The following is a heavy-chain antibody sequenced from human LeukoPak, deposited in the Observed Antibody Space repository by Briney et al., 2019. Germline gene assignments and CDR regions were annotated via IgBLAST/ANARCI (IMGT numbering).Heavy chain of an antibody. J-gene: IGHJ6*02. V-gene: IGHV1-8*01. Sequence: ASVKVSCKASGYTFTSYDINWVRQATGQGLEWMGWMNPNSGNTGYAQKFQGRVTMTRNTSISTAYMELSSLRSEDTAVYYCAREYQQNYHYYYGMDVWGQGTTVTVSS. CDR2: MNPNSGNT. CDR3: AREYQQNYHYYYGMDV. D-gene: IGHD2-2*01. CDR1: GYTFTSYD.